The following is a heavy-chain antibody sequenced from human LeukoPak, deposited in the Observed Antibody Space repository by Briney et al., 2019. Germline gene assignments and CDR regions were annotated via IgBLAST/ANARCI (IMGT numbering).Heavy chain of an antibody. CDR3: ARDLEDYYGSGPDAFDI. Sequence: SETLSLTCTVSGGSISSSSYYWGWIRQPPGKGLEWIGSIYYSGSTYYNPSLKSRVTISVDTSKNQFSLKLSSVTAADTAVYYCARDLEDYYGSGPDAFDIWGQGTMVTVSS. D-gene: IGHD3-10*01. CDR2: IYYSGST. CDR1: GGSISSSSYY. V-gene: IGHV4-39*07. J-gene: IGHJ3*02.